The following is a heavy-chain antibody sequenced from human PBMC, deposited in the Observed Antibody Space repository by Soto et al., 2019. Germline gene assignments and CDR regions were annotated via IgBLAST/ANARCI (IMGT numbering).Heavy chain of an antibody. CDR3: ARDLAKGGGSAGFDY. J-gene: IGHJ4*02. CDR1: GYTFTVYY. Sequence: ASVKVSCKASGYTFTVYYMHWVRQAPGQGLEWMGWINPKSGGTMYPQKFQGRVTMTWNTSISTAYMALTRLRSDDTAVYYCARDLAKGGGSAGFDYWGQGTLVTVSS. V-gene: IGHV1-2*02. D-gene: IGHD1-26*01. CDR2: INPKSGGT.